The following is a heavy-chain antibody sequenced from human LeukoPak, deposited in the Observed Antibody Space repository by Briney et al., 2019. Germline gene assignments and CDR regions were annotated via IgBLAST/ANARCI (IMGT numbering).Heavy chain of an antibody. Sequence: ASVKVSCKASGYTFTGYYMHWVRQAPGQGLEWMGWINPNSGGTNYAQKFQGRVTMTRDTSISTAYMELSRLRSDDTAVYYCARDTDYGDDYYYYMDVWGKGTTVTISS. CDR3: ARDTDYGDDYYYYMDV. V-gene: IGHV1-2*02. D-gene: IGHD4-17*01. CDR2: INPNSGGT. J-gene: IGHJ6*03. CDR1: GYTFTGYY.